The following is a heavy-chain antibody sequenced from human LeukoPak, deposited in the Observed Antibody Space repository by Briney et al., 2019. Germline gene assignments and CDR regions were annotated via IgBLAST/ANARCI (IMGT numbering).Heavy chain of an antibody. D-gene: IGHD3-10*01. Sequence: ASVKVSCKASGYTFTSYGISWVRQAPGQGLEWMGWISAYNGNTSYAQKLQGRVTMTTDTSTSTAYMELRSLRSDDTAVYYCARDRNITMVRGVKYYYYYYGMDVWGQGTTVTVSS. CDR3: ARDRNITMVRGVKYYYYYYGMDV. V-gene: IGHV1-18*01. CDR1: GYTFTSYG. CDR2: ISAYNGNT. J-gene: IGHJ6*02.